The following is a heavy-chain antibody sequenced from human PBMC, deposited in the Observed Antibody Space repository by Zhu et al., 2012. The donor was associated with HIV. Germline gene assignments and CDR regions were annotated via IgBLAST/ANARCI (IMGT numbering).Heavy chain of an antibody. CDR2: IYYSGGT. J-gene: IGHJ4*02. V-gene: IGHV4-59*01. CDR3: ARTSPYYDSSGYQRYYFDY. D-gene: IGHD3-22*01. CDR1: GGSISSYY. Sequence: QVQLQESGPGLVKPSETLSLTCTVSGGSISSYYWSWIRQPPGKGLEWIGYIYYSGGTNYNPSLKSRVTISVDTSKNQFSLKLSSVTAADTAVYYCARTSPYYDSSGYQRYYFDYWGQGTLVTVSS.